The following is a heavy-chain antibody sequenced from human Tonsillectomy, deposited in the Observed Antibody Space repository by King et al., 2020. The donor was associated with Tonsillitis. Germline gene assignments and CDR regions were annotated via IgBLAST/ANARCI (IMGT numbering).Heavy chain of an antibody. J-gene: IGHJ4*02. D-gene: IGHD5-18*01. CDR1: GFTFNSYW. CDR2: IKQDGSEK. V-gene: IGHV3-7*01. CDR3: ALSYGYGNYFDY. Sequence: VQLVESGGGLVQPGGSLRLSCAASGFTFNSYWMNWVRQAPGKGLEWVASIKQDGSEKFYVDYVKDRFTVSRDNAKNSLFLQMNSLRAEDTAVYYCALSYGYGNYFDYWGQGTLVTVSS.